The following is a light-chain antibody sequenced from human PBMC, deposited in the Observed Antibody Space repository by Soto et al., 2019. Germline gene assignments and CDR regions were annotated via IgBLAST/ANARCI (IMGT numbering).Light chain of an antibody. CDR3: QSYDSSLSAHYV. CDR1: SSNIGATYD. J-gene: IGLJ1*01. Sequence: QSVLTQPPSVSGAPGQRVTISCTGSSSNIGATYDVQWYQQLPGTAPKLLIYGNSNRPSGVPDRFSGSKSGTSGSLAITGLQADDEADYYCQSYDSSLSAHYVFGTGTKLTVL. V-gene: IGLV1-40*01. CDR2: GNS.